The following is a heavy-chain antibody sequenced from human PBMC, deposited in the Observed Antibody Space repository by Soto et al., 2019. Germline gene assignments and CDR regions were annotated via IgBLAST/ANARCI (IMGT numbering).Heavy chain of an antibody. D-gene: IGHD6-13*01. CDR3: AKDPPSERMQPDYGMDV. J-gene: IGHJ6*02. CDR1: GFTFDSCV. CDR2: ISGSGRYT. Sequence: PGGSLRLSCAASGFTFDSCVMSWVRQAPGKGLEWLSLISGSGRYTDYADSVKGRFTISRDNSKNTLYLQMNSLRVEDTAVYYCAKDPPSERMQPDYGMDVWGQGPTVTVSS. V-gene: IGHV3-23*01.